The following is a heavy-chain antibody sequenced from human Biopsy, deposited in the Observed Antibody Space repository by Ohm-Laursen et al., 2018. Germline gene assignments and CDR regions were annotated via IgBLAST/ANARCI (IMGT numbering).Heavy chain of an antibody. CDR1: GFTLNKHG. Sequence: SLRLSCAALGFTLNKHGMHWVRQAPGKGLEWVAVIWFDETNKHYADSVKGRFTISRDNSKNMLYLQMNTLRDADTAVYYCARGPRDTALGIFDYWGLGTLVTVSS. J-gene: IGHJ4*02. D-gene: IGHD5-18*01. CDR3: ARGPRDTALGIFDY. CDR2: IWFDETNK. V-gene: IGHV3-33*01.